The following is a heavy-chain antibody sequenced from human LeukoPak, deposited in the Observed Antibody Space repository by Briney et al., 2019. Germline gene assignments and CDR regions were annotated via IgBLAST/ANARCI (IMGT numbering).Heavy chain of an antibody. J-gene: IGHJ2*01. CDR1: GESISTYS. CDR3: ARDSRGTAPWYFDV. D-gene: IGHD3-22*01. Sequence: PSETLSLTCTVSGFVSGESISTYSWSWFRQPAGKGLEWLGRINTIGSTNYNPSLESRVTISEDKSNNQLSLRLSSVTAADTAVYFCARDSRGTAPWYFDVWGRGTLVTVSS. CDR2: INTIGST. V-gene: IGHV4-4*07.